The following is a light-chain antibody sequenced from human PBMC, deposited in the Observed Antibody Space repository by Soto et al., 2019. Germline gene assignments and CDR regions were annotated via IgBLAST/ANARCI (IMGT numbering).Light chain of an antibody. CDR1: SGHSNYA. CDR2: LNRDGSH. Sequence: QLVLTQSPSASASLGASVTLTCTLSSGHSNYAIAWHQQQPETGPRYLMKLNRDGSHSKGVGIPNRFSGSSSGAERYLTISSLQSEDEADYYCQTWGTGIVIFGGGTKLTVL. J-gene: IGLJ2*01. CDR3: QTWGTGIVI. V-gene: IGLV4-69*01.